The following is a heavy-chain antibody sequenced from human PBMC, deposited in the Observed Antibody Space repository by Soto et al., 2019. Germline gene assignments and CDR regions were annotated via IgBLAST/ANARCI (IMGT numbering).Heavy chain of an antibody. J-gene: IGHJ6*02. CDR3: ARCIAARHHYYYGMDV. V-gene: IGHV5-51*01. CDR2: IYPGDSDT. D-gene: IGHD6-6*01. CDR1: GYSFTSYW. Sequence: GESLKISCKGSGYSFTSYWIGWVRQMPGKGLEWMGIIYPGDSDTRYSPSFQGQVTISADKSISTAYLQWSSLKASDTAMYYCARCIAARHHYYYGMDVWGQGTTVTVS.